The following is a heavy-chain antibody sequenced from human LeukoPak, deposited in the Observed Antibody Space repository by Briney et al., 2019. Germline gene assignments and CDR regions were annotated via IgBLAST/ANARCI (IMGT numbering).Heavy chain of an antibody. CDR2: INWNGGST. J-gene: IGHJ5*02. CDR3: ARGADGVSSNSRGWFDP. CDR1: GFTFDDYG. V-gene: IGHV3-20*04. D-gene: IGHD2-15*01. Sequence: PGGSLRLSCAASGFTFDDYGMSWVRQAPGKGLEWVSGINWNGGSTGYAVSVKGRFTISRDNAKNSLYLQMNSLRAEDTAVYSCARGADGVSSNSRGWFDPWGQGTLVTVSS.